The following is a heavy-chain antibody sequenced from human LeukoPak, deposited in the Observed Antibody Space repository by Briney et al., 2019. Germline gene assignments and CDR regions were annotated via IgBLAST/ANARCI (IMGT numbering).Heavy chain of an antibody. Sequence: ASVKVSCKASGYTFTDYYMHWVRQAPGQGLEWMGWINPNSGGTNYAQKFQGRVTMTRDTSISTAYMELSRLRSDDTAVYYCARDLHEAYCSGGSCYSGLGYWGQGTLVTVSS. CDR1: GYTFTDYY. CDR3: ARDLHEAYCSGGSCYSGLGY. CDR2: INPNSGGT. J-gene: IGHJ4*02. D-gene: IGHD2-15*01. V-gene: IGHV1-2*02.